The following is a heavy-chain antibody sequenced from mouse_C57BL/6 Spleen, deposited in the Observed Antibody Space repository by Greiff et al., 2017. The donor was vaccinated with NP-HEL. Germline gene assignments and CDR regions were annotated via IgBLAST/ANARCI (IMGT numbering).Heavy chain of an antibody. Sequence: EVQLQQSGPGLVKPSQSLSLTCSVTGYSITSGYYWNWIRQFPGNKLEWMGYISYDGSNNYNPSLKNRISITRDTSKNQFFLKLNSVTTEDTATYDCARAPSYYGSSYDGRYFDYWGQGTTLTVSS. J-gene: IGHJ2*01. CDR1: GYSITSGYY. CDR2: ISYDGSN. CDR3: ARAPSYYGSSYDGRYFDY. V-gene: IGHV3-6*01. D-gene: IGHD1-1*01.